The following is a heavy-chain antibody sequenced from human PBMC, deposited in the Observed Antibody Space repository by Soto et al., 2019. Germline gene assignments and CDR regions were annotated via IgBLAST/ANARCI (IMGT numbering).Heavy chain of an antibody. D-gene: IGHD3-22*01. V-gene: IGHV4-59*01. CDR2: IYYSGST. J-gene: IGHJ5*02. CDR3: ARSRPVYYDSSQGWFDP. CDR1: GGSISSYY. Sequence: SETLSLTCTVSGGSISSYYWSWIRQPPGKGLEWIGYIYYSGSTNYNPSLKSRVTISVDTSKNQFSLKLSSVTAADTAVYYCARSRPVYYDSSQGWFDPWGQGTLVTVSS.